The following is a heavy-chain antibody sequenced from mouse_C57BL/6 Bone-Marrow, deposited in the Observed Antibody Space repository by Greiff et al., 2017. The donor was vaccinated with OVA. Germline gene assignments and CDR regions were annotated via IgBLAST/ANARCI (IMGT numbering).Heavy chain of an antibody. CDR1: GFSLSTFGMG. D-gene: IGHD1-1*01. CDR3: ARIPYYYGSSSFAY. Sequence: VMLVESGPGILQPSQTLSLTCSFSGFSLSTFGMGVGWIRQPSGKGLEWLAHIWWDDDKYYNPALKSRLTISKDTSKNQVFLKIANVDTADTATYYCARIPYYYGSSSFAYWGQGTLVTVSA. V-gene: IGHV8-8*01. CDR2: IWWDDDK. J-gene: IGHJ3*01.